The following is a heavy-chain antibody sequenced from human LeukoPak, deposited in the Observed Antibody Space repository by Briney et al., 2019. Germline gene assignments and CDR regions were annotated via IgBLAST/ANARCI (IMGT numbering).Heavy chain of an antibody. CDR1: GGSTSSYY. Sequence: SETLSLTCTVSGGSTSSYYWSWIRQPPGKGLEWIGYIYYSGNTNYNPSLKSRVTMSVDTSKNQFSLKLSSVTAADTAVYYCAREVLTGPVRYWGQGTLVTVSS. V-gene: IGHV4-59*12. D-gene: IGHD3-9*01. CDR2: IYYSGNT. CDR3: AREVLTGPVRY. J-gene: IGHJ4*02.